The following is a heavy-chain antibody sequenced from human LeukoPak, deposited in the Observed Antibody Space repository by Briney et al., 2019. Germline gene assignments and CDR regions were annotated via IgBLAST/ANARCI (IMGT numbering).Heavy chain of an antibody. CDR1: GYSFTSYW. J-gene: IGHJ4*02. Sequence: GESLKISCEGPGYSFTSYWIAWVRQMPGKGLEWMGIIYPGDSDTRYSPSFQGQVTISADKSISTAYLQWSSLKASDTAMYYCASSLVTESGSYDSSDYWGQGTLVTVSS. CDR3: ASSLVTESGSYDSSDY. D-gene: IGHD3-10*01. CDR2: IYPGDSDT. V-gene: IGHV5-51*01.